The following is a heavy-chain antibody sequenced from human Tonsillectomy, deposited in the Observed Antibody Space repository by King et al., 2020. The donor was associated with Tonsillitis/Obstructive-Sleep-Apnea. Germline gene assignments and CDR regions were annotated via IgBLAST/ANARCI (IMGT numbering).Heavy chain of an antibody. J-gene: IGHJ6*02. Sequence: VQLVESGGGVVQPGRSLRLSCAASGFTFSNYGMHWVRQAPGKGLEWVAVISYDGSNKYYADSVKGRFTISRDNSKNTLYLQMNSLRAEDTAVYYCAKDRADIVVVPAAKDYYYYGMDVWGQGTTVTVSS. CDR1: GFTFSNYG. D-gene: IGHD2-2*01. V-gene: IGHV3-30*18. CDR2: ISYDGSNK. CDR3: AKDRADIVVVPAAKDYYYYGMDV.